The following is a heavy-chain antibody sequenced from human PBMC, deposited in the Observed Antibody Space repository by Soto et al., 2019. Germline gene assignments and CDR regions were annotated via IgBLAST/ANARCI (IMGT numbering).Heavy chain of an antibody. J-gene: IGHJ5*02. CDR2: IFTRDSET. CDR1: GHLFNNHW. D-gene: IGHD3-10*01. CDR3: ARGYFDSGHGYDL. V-gene: IGHV5-51*01. Sequence: GESLKISCKGPGHLFNNHWIGWVRQTPGKGLEWMGLIFTRDSETKTSPSFQDHVSFSVDNSINTAYLQWTSLKTADTGMYFCARGYFDSGHGYDLWGQGTLVTVSS.